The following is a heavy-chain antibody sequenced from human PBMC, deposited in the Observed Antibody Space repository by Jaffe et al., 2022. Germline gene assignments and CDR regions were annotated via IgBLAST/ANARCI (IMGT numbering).Heavy chain of an antibody. V-gene: IGHV3-30*03. D-gene: IGHD4-17*01. CDR1: GFTFSSYG. CDR2: ISYDGSNK. CDR3: AILRGYGDYGAFDI. J-gene: IGHJ3*02. Sequence: QVQLVESGGGVVQPGRSLRLSCAASGFTFSSYGMHWVRQAPGKGLEWVAVISYDGSNKYYADSVKGRFTISRDNSKNTLYLQMNSLRAEDTAVYYCAILRGYGDYGAFDIWGQGTMVTVSS.